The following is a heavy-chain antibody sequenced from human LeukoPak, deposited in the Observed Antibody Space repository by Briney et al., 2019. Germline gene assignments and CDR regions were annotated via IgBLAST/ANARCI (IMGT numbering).Heavy chain of an antibody. Sequence: GSLRLSCAASGFTFSSYSMNWVRQAPGKGLEWVSSISSSSSYIYYADSVKGRFTISRDNAKNSLYLQMNSLRAEDTAVYYCALSVAGTAEYFRHWGQGTLVTVSS. J-gene: IGHJ1*01. V-gene: IGHV3-21*01. CDR1: GFTFSSYS. D-gene: IGHD6-19*01. CDR3: ALSVAGTAEYFRH. CDR2: ISSSSSYI.